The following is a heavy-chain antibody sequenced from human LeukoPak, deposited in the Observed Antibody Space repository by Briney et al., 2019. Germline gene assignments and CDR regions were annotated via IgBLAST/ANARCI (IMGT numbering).Heavy chain of an antibody. D-gene: IGHD3-9*01. CDR2: IYYSGST. CDR3: ARGPKDILTGYCIIGYYYYMDV. CDR1: GGSISSYY. J-gene: IGHJ6*03. Sequence: PSETLSLTCTVSGGSISSYYWSWIRQPPGKGLEWIGYIYYSGSTNYNPSLKSRVTISVDTSKNQFSLKLSSVTAADTAVYYCARGPKDILTGYCIIGYYYYMDVWGKGTTVTISS. V-gene: IGHV4-59*01.